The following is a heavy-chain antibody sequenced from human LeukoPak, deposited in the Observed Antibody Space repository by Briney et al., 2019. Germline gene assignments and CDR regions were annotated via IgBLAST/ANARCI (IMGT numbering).Heavy chain of an antibody. CDR3: ARLHGRPSMAPLRRKDEYYFDY. J-gene: IGHJ4*02. CDR1: GFTVSSNY. Sequence: PGGSLRLSCAASGFTVSSNYMSWIRQHPGKGLEWLGLIYYSGRTNYNPSLKSRVTISVDTSKNQFSLKLTSVTAADTAVYYCARLHGRPSMAPLRRKDEYYFDYWGQGTLVTVSS. D-gene: IGHD6-6*01. CDR2: IYYSGRT. V-gene: IGHV4-59*02.